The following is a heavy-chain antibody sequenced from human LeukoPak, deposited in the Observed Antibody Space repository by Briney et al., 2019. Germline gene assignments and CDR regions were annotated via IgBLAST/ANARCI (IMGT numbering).Heavy chain of an antibody. CDR2: INPNSGGT. CDR1: GYTFTGYY. D-gene: IGHD1-1*01. CDR3: ASRWNDPDH. Sequence: ASVKVSCKASGYTFTGYYMYWVRQAPGQGLEWMGRINPNSGGTNYAQKFQGRVTLTRDTSISTAYMELNSLTSDDTAVYYCASRWNDPDHWGQGTLVTVSS. J-gene: IGHJ4*02. V-gene: IGHV1-2*02.